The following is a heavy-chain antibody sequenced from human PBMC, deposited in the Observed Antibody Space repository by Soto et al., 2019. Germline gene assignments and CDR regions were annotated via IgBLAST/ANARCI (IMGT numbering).Heavy chain of an antibody. J-gene: IGHJ5*02. CDR2: IWYDGSNK. V-gene: IGHV3-33*01. CDR1: GFTFSSYG. Sequence: QVQLVESGGGVVQPGRSLRLSCAASGFTFSSYGMHWVRQAPSNGLEWVAVIWYDGSNKYYADSVKGRFTISRDNSKNTLYLQMNSLRAEDTAVYYCVSDKAYCGGDCSPPWFDPWGQGTLVTVSS. D-gene: IGHD2-21*02. CDR3: VSDKAYCGGDCSPPWFDP.